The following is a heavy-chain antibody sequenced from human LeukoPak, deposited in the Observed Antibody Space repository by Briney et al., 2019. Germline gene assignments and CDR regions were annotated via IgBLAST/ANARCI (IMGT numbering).Heavy chain of an antibody. CDR1: GFTFSSYA. CDR2: ISGSGGRT. D-gene: IGHD6-13*01. V-gene: IGHV3-23*01. J-gene: IGHJ4*02. CDR3: AEMWYSSSWFDY. Sequence: GGPLRLSCAASGFTFSSYAMSWVRQAPGKGLEWVSAISGSGGRTYYADSVKGRFTISRDNSKNTLYLQMNSLRAEDTAVYYCAEMWYSSSWFDYWGQGTLVTVSS.